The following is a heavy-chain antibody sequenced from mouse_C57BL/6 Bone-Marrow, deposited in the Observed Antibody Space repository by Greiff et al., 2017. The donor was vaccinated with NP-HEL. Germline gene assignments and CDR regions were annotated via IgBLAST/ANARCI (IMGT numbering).Heavy chain of an antibody. V-gene: IGHV1-61*01. CDR1: GYTFTSYW. D-gene: IGHD3-3*01. Sequence: QVQLQQSGAELVRPGSSVKLSCKASGYTFTSYWMDWVKQRPGQGLEWIGNIYPSDSETHYNQKFKDKATLTVDKSSSTAYMQLSSLTSEDSAVYYCARGDPHAMDYWGQGTSVTVSS. J-gene: IGHJ4*01. CDR3: ARGDPHAMDY. CDR2: IYPSDSET.